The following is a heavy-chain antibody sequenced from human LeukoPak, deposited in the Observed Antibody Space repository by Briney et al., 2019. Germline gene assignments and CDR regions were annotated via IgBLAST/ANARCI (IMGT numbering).Heavy chain of an antibody. Sequence: SETLSLTCTVSGGSISSYYWSWIRQPPGKGLEWIGEINHSGSTNYNPSLKSRVTISVDTSKNQFSPKLSSVTAADTAVYYCARDFIVGATSVDYWGQGTLVTVSS. J-gene: IGHJ4*02. CDR3: ARDFIVGATSVDY. CDR2: INHSGST. V-gene: IGHV4-34*01. CDR1: GGSISSYY. D-gene: IGHD1-26*01.